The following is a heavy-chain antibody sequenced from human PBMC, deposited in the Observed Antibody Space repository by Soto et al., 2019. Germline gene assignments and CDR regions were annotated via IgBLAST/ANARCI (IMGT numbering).Heavy chain of an antibody. D-gene: IGHD6-19*01. Sequence: SETLSLTCAVYGGSFSGYYWSWIRQPPGKGLEWIGEINHSGSTNYNPSLKSRVTISVDTSKNQFSLKLSSVTAADTAVYYCARTYYIAVAGSFDYWGQGTLVTVS. CDR1: GGSFSGYY. CDR2: INHSGST. V-gene: IGHV4-34*01. CDR3: ARTYYIAVAGSFDY. J-gene: IGHJ4*02.